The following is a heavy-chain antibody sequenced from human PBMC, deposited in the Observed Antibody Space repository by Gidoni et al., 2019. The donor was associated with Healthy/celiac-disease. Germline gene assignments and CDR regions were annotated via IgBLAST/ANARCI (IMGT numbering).Heavy chain of an antibody. CDR1: GFTFSSYA. J-gene: IGHJ4*02. CDR2: ISGSGGST. Sequence: AASGFTFSSYAMSWVRQAPGKGLEWVSAISGSGGSTYYADSVKGRFTISRDNSKNTLYLQMNSLRAEDTAVYYCAKDSFKGPFLWELRAVHFDYWGQGTLVTVSS. D-gene: IGHD1-26*01. CDR3: AKDSFKGPFLWELRAVHFDY. V-gene: IGHV3-23*01.